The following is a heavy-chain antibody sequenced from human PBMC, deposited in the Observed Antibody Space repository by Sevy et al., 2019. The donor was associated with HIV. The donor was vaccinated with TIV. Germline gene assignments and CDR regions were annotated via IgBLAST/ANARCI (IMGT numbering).Heavy chain of an antibody. CDR3: ARGPDYGGNSGYFHH. Sequence: SETLSLTCAVYGGSFSGYYWSWIRQPPGKGLEWIEEINHSGSTNYNPSLKSRVTVSLDTSKNQFSLKLSSVTAADTAVYYCARGPDYGGNSGYFHHWGQSTLVTVSS. CDR2: INHSGST. V-gene: IGHV4-34*01. D-gene: IGHD4-17*01. J-gene: IGHJ1*01. CDR1: GGSFSGYY.